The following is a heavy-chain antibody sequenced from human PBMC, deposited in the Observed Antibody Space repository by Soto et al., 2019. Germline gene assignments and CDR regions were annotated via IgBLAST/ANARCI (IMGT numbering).Heavy chain of an antibody. V-gene: IGHV3-74*01. CDR2: INGDGTST. CDR1: GFTFSGYW. J-gene: IGHJ6*02. D-gene: IGHD3-10*01. Sequence: GGSLRLSCAAPGFTFSGYWMYWVRQTPGKGLVWVSRINGDGTSTGYADSVKGRFTISRDNSKNSLYLQMNSLRTEDTAIYYCAKAPRESKSYYQGYNIDVWGQGTSVTVSS. CDR3: AKAPRESKSYYQGYNIDV.